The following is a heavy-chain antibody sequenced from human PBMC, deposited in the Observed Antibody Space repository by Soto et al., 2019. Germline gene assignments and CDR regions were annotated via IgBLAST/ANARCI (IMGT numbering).Heavy chain of an antibody. V-gene: IGHV1-2*04. J-gene: IGHJ4*02. CDR3: ARDRAHSRGWYGLLGY. CDR2: INPNSGGT. Sequence: QVQLVQSGAEVKKPGASVKVSCKASGYTFTGYYMHWVRQAPGQGLEWMGWINPNSGGTNYAQKFQGWVTMTGDTSVSTAYMELSRLRSDDTAVYYCARDRAHSRGWYGLLGYWGQGTLVTVSS. CDR1: GYTFTGYY. D-gene: IGHD6-19*01.